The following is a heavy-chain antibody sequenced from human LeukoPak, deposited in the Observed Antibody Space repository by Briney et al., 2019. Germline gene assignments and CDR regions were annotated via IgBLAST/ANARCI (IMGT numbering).Heavy chain of an antibody. CDR2: IYYSGST. J-gene: IGHJ4*02. V-gene: IGHV4-39*01. CDR1: SGSVSGGSYY. CDR3: ARQITSHGTWGWDVIDY. Sequence: PSETLALTCTVSSGSVSGGSYYWSWIRQPPGKGLEWIGSIYYSGSTYYNPSLKSRVTISVDTSKNQFSLKLSSVTAAYVFVYYCARQITSHGTWGWDVIDYWGQGTLVTVSS. D-gene: IGHD3-16*01.